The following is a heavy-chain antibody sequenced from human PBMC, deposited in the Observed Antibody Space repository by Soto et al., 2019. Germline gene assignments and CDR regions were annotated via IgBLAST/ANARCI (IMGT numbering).Heavy chain of an antibody. Sequence: QVQLVESGGGVVQPGRSLRLSCAASGFTFSSYGMHWVRQAPGKGLEWVTVISYDGKVAYYADSVKGRFTISRDNSKNTLYLQMNSLRTEDTAMYYCAKEGPITIWYFDYWRQGTLVTVSS. CDR1: GFTFSSYG. CDR3: AKEGPITIWYFDY. J-gene: IGHJ4*02. CDR2: ISYDGKVA. V-gene: IGHV3-30*18.